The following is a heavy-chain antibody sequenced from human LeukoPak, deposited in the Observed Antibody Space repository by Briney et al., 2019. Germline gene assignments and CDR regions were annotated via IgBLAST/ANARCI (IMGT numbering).Heavy chain of an antibody. CDR1: GFTFSTSV. Sequence: PGRSLRLSCAASGFTFSTSVIYWVRQAPGKGLKWVALIAYDGDNEYYGDSVRGRFTISRDNSKNTLYLQMNSLRAEDTAVYYCAKGIAAAGRGLFDCWGQGTLVTVSS. V-gene: IGHV3-30*18. D-gene: IGHD6-13*01. J-gene: IGHJ4*02. CDR3: AKGIAAAGRGLFDC. CDR2: IAYDGDNE.